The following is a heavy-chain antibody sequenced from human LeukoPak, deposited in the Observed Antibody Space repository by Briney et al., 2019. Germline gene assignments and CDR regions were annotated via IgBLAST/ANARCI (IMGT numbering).Heavy chain of an antibody. V-gene: IGHV3-21*01. CDR2: ISSSSSYI. Sequence: GGSLRLSCAVSGFTVSSNYMSWVRQAPGKGLEWVSSISSSSSYIYYADSVKGRFTISRDNAKNSLYLQMNSLRAEDTAVYYCARVTRGAAAGNAFDIWGQGTMVTVSS. CDR1: GFTVSSNY. D-gene: IGHD6-13*01. J-gene: IGHJ3*02. CDR3: ARVTRGAAAGNAFDI.